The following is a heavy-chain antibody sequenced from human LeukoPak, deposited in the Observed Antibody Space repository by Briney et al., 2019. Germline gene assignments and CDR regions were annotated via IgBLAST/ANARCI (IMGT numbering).Heavy chain of an antibody. Sequence: ASVKVSCKTSGYTFTRYHIHWVRQAPGQGLEWMGVINPSGGTTTYAQNSQGRVTMTRDTSTITVYMELSSLRSDDTAVYYCAREAIFGVVREYYFDYWGQGTLVTVS. CDR3: AREAIFGVVREYYFDY. CDR2: INPSGGTT. V-gene: IGHV1-46*01. CDR1: GYTFTRYH. J-gene: IGHJ4*02. D-gene: IGHD3-3*01.